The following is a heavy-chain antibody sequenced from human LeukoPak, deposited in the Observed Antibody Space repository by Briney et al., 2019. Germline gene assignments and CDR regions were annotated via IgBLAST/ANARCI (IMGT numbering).Heavy chain of an antibody. V-gene: IGHV3-30*18. J-gene: IGHJ4*02. CDR3: AKESSSSWLDY. D-gene: IGHD6-13*01. Sequence: PGRSLRLSCAASGFTFSSYGMHWVRQAPGKGLEWVAVISYDGSNKYYADSVKGRFTISSDNSKNTLYLQMNSLRAEDTAVYYCAKESSSSWLDYWGQGTLVTVSS. CDR1: GFTFSSYG. CDR2: ISYDGSNK.